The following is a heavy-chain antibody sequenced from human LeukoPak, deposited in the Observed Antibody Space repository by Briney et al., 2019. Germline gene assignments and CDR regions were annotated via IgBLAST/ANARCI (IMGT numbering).Heavy chain of an antibody. CDR3: ARLESYGDTGDFDY. D-gene: IGHD4-17*01. CDR1: GYNFDTSW. CDR2: IYPSDSDT. J-gene: IGHJ4*02. V-gene: IGHV5-51*01. Sequence: GESLKISCKGSGYNFDTSWIAWVRQIPGKGLEWLGIIYPSDSDTRYSPSFRGQVTISADKSISTAYLQWSSLKASDTAMYFCARLESYGDTGDFDYWGQGTLVTVSS.